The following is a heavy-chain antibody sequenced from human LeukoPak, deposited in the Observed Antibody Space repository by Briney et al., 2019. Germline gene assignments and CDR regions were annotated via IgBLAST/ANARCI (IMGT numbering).Heavy chain of an antibody. Sequence: TSETLSLTCTASGGSISSSYWTWIRQPPGKGLEWIGYIYTSGSTDYNPSLKSRVTISVDTSKNQFSLKLTSATAADTAMYYCARQIAAPGNYYYYMDVWGKGTTVTVSS. D-gene: IGHD6-13*01. V-gene: IGHV4-4*09. CDR3: ARQIAAPGNYYYYMDV. CDR2: IYTSGST. J-gene: IGHJ6*03. CDR1: GGSISSSY.